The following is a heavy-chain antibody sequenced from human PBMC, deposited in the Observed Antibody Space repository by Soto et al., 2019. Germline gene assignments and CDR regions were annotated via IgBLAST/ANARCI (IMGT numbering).Heavy chain of an antibody. V-gene: IGHV3-30*18. CDR3: VKDLGHGGRGAFDI. D-gene: IGHD7-27*01. J-gene: IGHJ3*02. Sequence: QVQLVESGGGVVQPGRSLRLSCAASGFTFSSYGMHWVRQAPGKGLEWVAGISYDGSTKYYADSVKGRFTISRDNSKNTLYLQLKSLRAEDTAVYCGVKDLGHGGRGAFDIWVRGTRVTVSS. CDR2: ISYDGSTK. CDR1: GFTFSSYG.